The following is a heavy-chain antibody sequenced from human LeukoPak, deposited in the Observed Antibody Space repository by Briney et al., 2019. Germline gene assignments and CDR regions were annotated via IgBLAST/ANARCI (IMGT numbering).Heavy chain of an antibody. CDR1: GGSVSGYY. J-gene: IGHJ4*02. CDR2: INHSGST. D-gene: IGHD3-22*01. Sequence: SETLSLTCTVSGGSVSGYYWSWIRQPPGKGLEWIGEINHSGSTNYNPSLKSRVTISVDTSKNQFSLKLSSVTAADTAVYYCASRRYYYDSMRHWGQGTLVTVSS. CDR3: ASRRYYYDSMRH. V-gene: IGHV4-34*01.